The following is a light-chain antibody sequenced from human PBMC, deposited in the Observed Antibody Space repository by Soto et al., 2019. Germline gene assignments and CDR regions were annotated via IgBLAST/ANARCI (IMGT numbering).Light chain of an antibody. CDR3: QQYGSSPWT. V-gene: IGKV3-20*01. CDR2: DAS. J-gene: IGKJ1*01. Sequence: EIVLTQSPGTLSLSPGERATLSCRASQSVSSSYLAWYQQKPGQAPRLLIYDASSRATGIPARFSGSGSGTDFTLTISRLETEDFAVYYCQQYGSSPWTLGQGTKVEIK. CDR1: QSVSSSY.